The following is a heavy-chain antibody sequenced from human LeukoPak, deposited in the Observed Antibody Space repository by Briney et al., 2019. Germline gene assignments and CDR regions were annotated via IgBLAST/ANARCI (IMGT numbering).Heavy chain of an antibody. Sequence: GGSLRLSCAASGFTFSNAWMNWVRQAPGKGLEWVSYISSSSSTIYYADSVKGRFTISRDNAKNSLYLQMNSLRAEDTAVYYCSPTVTTLDWGQGTLVTVSS. D-gene: IGHD4-17*01. CDR3: SPTVTTLD. J-gene: IGHJ4*02. V-gene: IGHV3-48*01. CDR1: GFTFSNAW. CDR2: ISSSSSTI.